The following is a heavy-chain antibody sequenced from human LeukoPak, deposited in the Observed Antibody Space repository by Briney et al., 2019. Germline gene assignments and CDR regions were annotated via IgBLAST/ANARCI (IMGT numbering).Heavy chain of an antibody. D-gene: IGHD6-13*01. CDR3: ARLLAAVGTLDY. Sequence: GGSLRLSCAASGFSFSGNAMAWVRQAPGKGLEWVSGFGGSGSDTYYADSVKGRFTISRDTSKNTLWLQMNSLRVEDTAVYYCARLLAAVGTLDYWGQGTLVIVSS. CDR1: GFSFSGNA. V-gene: IGHV3-23*01. CDR2: FGGSGSDT. J-gene: IGHJ4*02.